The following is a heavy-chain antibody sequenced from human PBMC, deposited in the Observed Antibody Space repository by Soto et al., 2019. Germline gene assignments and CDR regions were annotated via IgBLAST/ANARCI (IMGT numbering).Heavy chain of an antibody. J-gene: IGHJ5*02. CDR3: ATSSRDRITVFGEVMNPPFVNWFDR. Sequence: GGSLRRSCVTSGFTMSNYVMNGVRQAPGKGLEWMSAITRTSGTTYYADSVEGRSTVSRDNSKNTLFLQLSNLRADDTATYYCATSSRDRITVFGEVMNPPFVNWFDRWGQGTLVTVSS. CDR1: GFTMSNYV. CDR2: ITRTSGTT. V-gene: IGHV3-23*01. D-gene: IGHD3-3*01.